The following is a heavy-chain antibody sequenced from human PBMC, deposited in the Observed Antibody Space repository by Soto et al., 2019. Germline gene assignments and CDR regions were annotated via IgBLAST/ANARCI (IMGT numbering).Heavy chain of an antibody. CDR3: ARSYSKYFSSSENDY. D-gene: IGHD6-6*01. V-gene: IGHV1-18*01. Sequence: ASVKVSCKASGYTFPNYGITWVRQAPGQGLEWMGWISPYNGNTDYAQDLQGRVTMTTDTSTSTVYMELRSLRSDDTAVYYCARSYSKYFSSSENDYWGQGXRVTVSS. CDR1: GYTFPNYG. J-gene: IGHJ4*02. CDR2: ISPYNGNT.